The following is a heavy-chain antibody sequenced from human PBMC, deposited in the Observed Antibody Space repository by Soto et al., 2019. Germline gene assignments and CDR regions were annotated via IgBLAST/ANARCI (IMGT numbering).Heavy chain of an antibody. CDR2: IYPGDSDT. D-gene: IGHD3-22*01. CDR3: ASSSYASSRYSRYYYGLDV. J-gene: IGHJ6*02. Sequence: GESLKISCKGSGYSFTSYWIGWVRQMPGKGLEWMGIIYPGDSDTRYSPSFQGQVTISADKSISTAYLQWSSLKASDTAMYYCASSSYASSRYSRYYYGLDVWGQGATATVSS. V-gene: IGHV5-51*01. CDR1: GYSFTSYW.